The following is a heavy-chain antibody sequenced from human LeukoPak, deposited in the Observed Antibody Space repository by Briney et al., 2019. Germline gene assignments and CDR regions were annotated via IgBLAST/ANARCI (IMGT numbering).Heavy chain of an antibody. V-gene: IGHV3-7*05. Sequence: GGSLRLSCTPSGFTFSNYWMNWVRQDPGKGLEWVANIKLDGGEKNYVDSVRGRLTISRDNAKNSLYLQMNSLRAEDTAVYYCARDGFWGQGTLVTASS. CDR3: ARDGF. D-gene: IGHD2-2*03. J-gene: IGHJ4*02. CDR2: IKLDGGEK. CDR1: GFTFSNYW.